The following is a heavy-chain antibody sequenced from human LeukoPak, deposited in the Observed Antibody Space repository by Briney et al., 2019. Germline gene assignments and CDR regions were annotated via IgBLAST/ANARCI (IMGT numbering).Heavy chain of an antibody. V-gene: IGHV3-53*01. J-gene: IGHJ4*02. CDR1: GFTFSTYL. Sequence: GGSLRLSCAAAGFTFSTYLMHWGRQAPGKGLEWVSVIYSGGSTCYADSVKGRFTISRDNSKNTLYLQMNSLRAEDTAVYYCAREHPLLRYFDYWGQGTLVTVSS. CDR3: AREHPLLRYFDY. CDR2: IYSGGST. D-gene: IGHD2-21*02.